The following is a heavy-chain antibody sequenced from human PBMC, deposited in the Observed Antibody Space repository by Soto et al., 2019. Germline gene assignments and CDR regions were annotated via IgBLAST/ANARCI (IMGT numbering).Heavy chain of an antibody. CDR3: ARPAVAAHEGDYYYYGMVV. CDR1: GGTFSSYA. V-gene: IGHV1-69*01. CDR2: VIPIFGTA. Sequence: QVQLVQSGAEVKTPGSSVKLSCKASGGTFSSYAISGVRQAPGQGLEWMGGVIPIFGTANYAQKFQGRVTITADESTSTAYMELSSLRSEDTAVYYCARPAVAAHEGDYYYYGMVVWGQGTTVTVSS. J-gene: IGHJ6*02. D-gene: IGHD6-19*01.